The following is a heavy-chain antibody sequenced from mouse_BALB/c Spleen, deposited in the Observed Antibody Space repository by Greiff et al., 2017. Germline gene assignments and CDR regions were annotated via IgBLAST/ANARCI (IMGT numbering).Heavy chain of an antibody. Sequence: EVKLQESGHGLVKPSQSLSLTCTVTGYSITSDYAWNWIRQFPGNKLEWMGYISYSGSTSYNPSLKSRISITRDTSKNQFFLQLNSVTTEDTATYYCARSYGYDGAMDYWGQGTSVTVSS. CDR3: ARSYGYDGAMDY. V-gene: IGHV3-2*02. CDR2: ISYSGST. J-gene: IGHJ4*01. CDR1: GYSITSDYA. D-gene: IGHD2-2*01.